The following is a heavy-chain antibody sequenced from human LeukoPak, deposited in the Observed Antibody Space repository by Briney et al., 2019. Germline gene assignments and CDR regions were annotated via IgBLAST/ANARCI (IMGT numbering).Heavy chain of an antibody. CDR2: INPRGGRT. D-gene: IGHD6-13*01. CDR3: ARQYTSSWGYFDY. V-gene: IGHV1-46*01. CDR1: GYTFTSYY. J-gene: IGHJ4*02. Sequence: ASVNVSCKASGYTFTSYYMHWLGQAPSQGLEWMGIINPRGGRTSYAQKFQGRVTMTRDMSTSTVYMELSRLRSKDTAVYYLARQYTSSWGYFDYWGQGTLVTVSS.